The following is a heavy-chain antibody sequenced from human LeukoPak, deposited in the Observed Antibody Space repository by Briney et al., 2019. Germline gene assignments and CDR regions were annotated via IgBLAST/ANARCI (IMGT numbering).Heavy chain of an antibody. CDR1: GFTVDSNY. J-gene: IGHJ4*02. V-gene: IGHV3-66*01. CDR3: ARGYLIDY. Sequence: GGSLRLSCAASGFTVDSNYMSWVRQAPGKGLEWVSVVYSGDRTYYADSVKGRFTISRDDSTNTLYLLMNSLRAEDTAVYYCARGYLIDYWGQGTLVTVSS. D-gene: IGHD1-26*01. CDR2: VYSGDRT.